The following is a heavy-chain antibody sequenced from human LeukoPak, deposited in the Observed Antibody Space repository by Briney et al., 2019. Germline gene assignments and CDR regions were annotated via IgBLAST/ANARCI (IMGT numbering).Heavy chain of an antibody. D-gene: IGHD4-17*01. CDR2: ISGSGDST. CDR3: AKNDYGDYVMDV. Sequence: GGSLRLSCAASGFTSSSYAMSWVRQAPGKGLEWVSAISGSGDSTYYADSVKGRFTISRDNSKNTLYLQMNSLRAEDTAVYYCAKNDYGDYVMDVWGQGTTVTVSS. CDR1: GFTSSSYA. V-gene: IGHV3-23*01. J-gene: IGHJ6*02.